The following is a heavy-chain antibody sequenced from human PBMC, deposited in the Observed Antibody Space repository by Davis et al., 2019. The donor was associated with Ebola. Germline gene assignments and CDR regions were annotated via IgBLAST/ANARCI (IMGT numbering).Heavy chain of an antibody. D-gene: IGHD2-2*01. Sequence: GESPKTPRKGLGFSLTNFWLSRVPQIPGKGLGWMGRIAPSHSDTRYSPSFQGHVTLSVDKSISTTLLQCSSLEASDTAMYYCATHCSTTSCHAPSWGQGTLVTDSS. V-gene: IGHV5-10-1*01. CDR1: GFSLTNFW. J-gene: IGHJ5*02. CDR3: ATHCSTTSCHAPS. CDR2: IAPSHSDT.